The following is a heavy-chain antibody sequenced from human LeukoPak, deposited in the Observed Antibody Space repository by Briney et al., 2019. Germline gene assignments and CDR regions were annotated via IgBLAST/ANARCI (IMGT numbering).Heavy chain of an antibody. D-gene: IGHD6-19*01. CDR2: ITPVFGTA. CDR3: ARRAVDNSYYYYMDV. CDR1: GGTFSSYA. V-gene: IGHV1-69*06. J-gene: IGHJ6*03. Sequence: ASVKVSCKASGGTFSSYAISWVRQAPGQGLEWMGGITPVFGTAKYAQKFQGRVTITADTSTSTAYMELSSLRSEDTAVYYCARRAVDNSYYYYMDVWGKGTTVTVSS.